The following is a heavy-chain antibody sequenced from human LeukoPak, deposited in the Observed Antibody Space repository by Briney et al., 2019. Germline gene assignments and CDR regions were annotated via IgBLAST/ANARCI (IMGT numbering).Heavy chain of an antibody. D-gene: IGHD7-27*01. CDR1: GFAFADYA. V-gene: IGHV3-43*02. Sequence: GGSLRLSCAASGFAFADYAIHWVRQGPGGGLEWVSLTSGDGGTTYYADSVKGRFTISRDNSKDSLFLQMNSLRTEDTALYYCAKDMVWGWYFDLWGRGTLVTVSS. CDR3: AKDMVWGWYFDL. J-gene: IGHJ2*01. CDR2: TSGDGGTT.